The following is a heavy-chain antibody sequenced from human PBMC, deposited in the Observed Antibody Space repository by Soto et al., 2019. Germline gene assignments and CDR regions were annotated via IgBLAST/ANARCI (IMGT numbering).Heavy chain of an antibody. CDR1: GGSFSGYY. Sequence: SETLSLTCAVYGGSFSGYYWSWIRQPPGKELEWIGEINHSGSTNYNPSLKSRVTISVDTSKNQFSLKLSSVTAADTAVYYCARGQITMVRGVIINNYYYYYGMDVWGQGTTVTVSS. V-gene: IGHV4-34*01. D-gene: IGHD3-10*01. CDR2: INHSGST. J-gene: IGHJ6*02. CDR3: ARGQITMVRGVIINNYYYYYGMDV.